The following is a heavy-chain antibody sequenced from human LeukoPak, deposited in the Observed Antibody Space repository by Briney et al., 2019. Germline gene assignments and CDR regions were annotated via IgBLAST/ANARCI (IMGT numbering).Heavy chain of an antibody. Sequence: GGSLRLSCAASGFTFSSYAMSWVRQAPGKGLEWVSAISGSGGSTYYADSVKGRFTISRDNSKNTLYLQMNNLSADDTAVYSCAKATHLYHSSGYYYFDYWGQGTLVTVSS. CDR1: GFTFSSYA. J-gene: IGHJ4*02. V-gene: IGHV3-23*01. D-gene: IGHD3-22*01. CDR3: AKATHLYHSSGYYYFDY. CDR2: ISGSGGST.